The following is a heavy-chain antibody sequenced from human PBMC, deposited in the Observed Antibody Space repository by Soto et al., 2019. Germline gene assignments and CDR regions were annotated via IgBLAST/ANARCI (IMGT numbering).Heavy chain of an antibody. Sequence: PSETLSLTCAVYGGSFSDYYWTWIRQSPGKGLGWIGEINHSGSTNYNPSLKSRVTMSVDTSKNQFSLKLSSVTAADTAVYYCARGIGGYGDAFDIWGQGTMVTVSS. CDR3: ARGIGGYGDAFDI. D-gene: IGHD5-12*01. V-gene: IGHV4-34*01. CDR2: INHSGST. CDR1: GGSFSDYY. J-gene: IGHJ3*02.